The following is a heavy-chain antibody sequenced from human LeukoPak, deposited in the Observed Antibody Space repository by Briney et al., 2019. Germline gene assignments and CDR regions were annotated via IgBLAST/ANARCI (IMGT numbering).Heavy chain of an antibody. J-gene: IGHJ4*02. CDR3: ASSFDRDSSGYDRPPGY. CDR2: IYMADVTCCAAGTT. D-gene: IGHD3-22*01. V-gene: IGHV3-53*05. Sequence: LPGGSLRLSCSASGFTVSSNYMSWVRQAPGKGLEWVSVIYMADVTCCAAGTTFYAEDVKGRLTISRDISKNTIYLQMNSLRGDNTAVYFCASSFDRDSSGYDRPPGYWGQGTLVTVSS. CDR1: GFTVSSNY.